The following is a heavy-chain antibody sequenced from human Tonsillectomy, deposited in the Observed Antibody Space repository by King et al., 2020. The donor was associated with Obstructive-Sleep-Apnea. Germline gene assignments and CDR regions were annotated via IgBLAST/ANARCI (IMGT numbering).Heavy chain of an antibody. V-gene: IGHV1-18*01. J-gene: IGHJ4*02. Sequence: FQLVQSGAEVKKPGALVKVSCKTSGYTFTGYGINWVRQAPGQGLEWMGWISPHNGKTNYAQKVQGRVTMTTDTSTTTAYMELRSLRSDDTAVYYCAREEYYFDGSGYYPSDYWGQGTLVTVSS. CDR2: ISPHNGKT. CDR3: AREEYYFDGSGYYPSDY. CDR1: GYTFTGYG. D-gene: IGHD3-22*01.